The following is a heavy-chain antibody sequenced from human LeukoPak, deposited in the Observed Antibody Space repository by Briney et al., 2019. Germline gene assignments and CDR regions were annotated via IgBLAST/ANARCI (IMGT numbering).Heavy chain of an antibody. D-gene: IGHD4-17*01. CDR2: ISGSGATT. Sequence: GGSLRLSCAASGFTFSSYPMSWVRQAPGKGLEWVSTISGSGATTYFSDSVKGRFTISRDNSKNTLYLQMNSLRGEDTAVYYCARSENGDYVAWGQGALVTVYS. CDR1: GFTFSSYP. J-gene: IGHJ5*02. CDR3: ARSENGDYVA. V-gene: IGHV3-23*01.